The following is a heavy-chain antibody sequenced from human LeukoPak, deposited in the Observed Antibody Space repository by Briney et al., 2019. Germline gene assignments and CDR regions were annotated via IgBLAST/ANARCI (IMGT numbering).Heavy chain of an antibody. J-gene: IGHJ4*02. V-gene: IGHV1-2*02. D-gene: IGHD6-13*01. CDR2: INPNSGGT. CDR3: ARDLYGSSSWPNFDY. CDR1: GYNFTAFY. Sequence: ASVKVSCKASGYNFTAFYIHWVRQAPGQGREWMGWINPNSGGTNYAQKFQGRVTMTRDTSISTAYMEMSRLRSDDTAVYYCARDLYGSSSWPNFDYWGQGTLVTVSS.